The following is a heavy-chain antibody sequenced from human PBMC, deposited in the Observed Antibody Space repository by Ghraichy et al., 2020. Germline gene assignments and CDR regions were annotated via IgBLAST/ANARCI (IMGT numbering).Heavy chain of an antibody. CDR2: IWNDGSIR. CDR3: ARDDDSFRNDFDY. D-gene: IGHD3-22*01. Sequence: LSLTCAASGFTFSTYGMHWVRQAPGKGLEWVAVIWNDGSIRYYVDSVRDRFTISRDNSKNTLYLQMDSLRAEDTAVYYCARDDDSFRNDFDYWGQGTLVTVSS. J-gene: IGHJ4*02. V-gene: IGHV3-33*01. CDR1: GFTFSTYG.